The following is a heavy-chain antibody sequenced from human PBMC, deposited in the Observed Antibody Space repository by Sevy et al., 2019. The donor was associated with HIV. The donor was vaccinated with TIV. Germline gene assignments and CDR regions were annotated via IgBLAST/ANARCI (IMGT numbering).Heavy chain of an antibody. CDR1: GGSISSGGYY. CDR3: ARDEDYYGMDV. CDR2: LYNSGST. J-gene: IGHJ6*02. Sequence: SETLSLTCTVSGGSISSGGYYWSWIRQLPGKGLEWIGFLYNSGSTFYNPSLQSRVIISVDTSKNQFSLKLSSVTAADTAVYYCARDEDYYGMDVWGQGTTVTVSS. V-gene: IGHV4-31*03.